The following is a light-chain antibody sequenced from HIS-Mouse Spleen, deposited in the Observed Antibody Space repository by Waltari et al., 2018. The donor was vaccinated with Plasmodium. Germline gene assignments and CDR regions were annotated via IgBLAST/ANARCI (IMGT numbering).Light chain of an antibody. CDR1: QSVSSSY. Sequence: DIVLTQPPATLSLSQGERATFSCRASQSVSSSYLAWYQQKPGQAPRLLIYGASSRATGIPDRFSGSGSGTDFTLTISRLEPEDFAVYYCQQYGSSGTFGQGTKVEIK. CDR3: QQYGSSGT. V-gene: IGKV3-20*01. J-gene: IGKJ1*01. CDR2: GAS.